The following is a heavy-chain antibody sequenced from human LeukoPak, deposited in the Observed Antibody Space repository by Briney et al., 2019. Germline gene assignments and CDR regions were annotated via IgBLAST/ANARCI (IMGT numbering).Heavy chain of an antibody. D-gene: IGHD1-26*01. Sequence: GGSLRLSCVASGFTFSTYAMSWVRQAPGQGLEWVSVISGSGVTTYYAESVKGRFSISRANSKNTLWIQMSSLRAEDTAVYFCTKSPFSGSYRFEDWGQGTLVTVSS. CDR3: TKSPFSGSYRFED. CDR1: GFTFSTYA. CDR2: ISGSGVTT. J-gene: IGHJ4*02. V-gene: IGHV3-23*01.